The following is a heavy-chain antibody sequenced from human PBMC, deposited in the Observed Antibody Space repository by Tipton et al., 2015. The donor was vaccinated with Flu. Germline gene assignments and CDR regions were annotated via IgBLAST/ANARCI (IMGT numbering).Heavy chain of an antibody. V-gene: IGHV3-23*01. CDR1: GFTVSNYA. CDR3: AKNAGYCSSNTCYRPFDY. J-gene: IGHJ4*02. CDR2: IRDSGDYT. D-gene: IGHD2-2*01. Sequence: SLRLSCTASGFTVSNYALTWVRQAPGKGLEWVSSIRDSGDYTYYADSVKGRFTISRDNSKNTLFLQMDSLRAEDTAMYYCAKNAGYCSSNTCYRPFDYWGQGTLVTVSP.